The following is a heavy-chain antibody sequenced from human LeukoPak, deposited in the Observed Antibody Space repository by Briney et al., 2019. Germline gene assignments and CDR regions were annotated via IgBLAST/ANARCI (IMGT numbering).Heavy chain of an antibody. V-gene: IGHV3-43*02. Sequence: PGGSLRLSCAASGFTFYDYAMHWVRQAPGKGLEWVSLISGDGGSTYYADSVKGRVTISRDNSKNSLYLKMNSLRTEDTALYYCAKDYFWRGFYPGPYFYYYGMDVWGQGTTVTVSS. CDR1: GFTFYDYA. D-gene: IGHD3-3*01. CDR3: AKDYFWRGFYPGPYFYYYGMDV. CDR2: ISGDGGST. J-gene: IGHJ6*02.